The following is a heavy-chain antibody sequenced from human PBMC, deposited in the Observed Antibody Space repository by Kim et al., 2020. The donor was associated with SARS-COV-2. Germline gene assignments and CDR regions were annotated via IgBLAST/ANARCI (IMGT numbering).Heavy chain of an antibody. V-gene: IGHV3-23*01. Sequence: GGSLRLSCAASGFTFSSYAMSWVRQAPGKGLEWVSAISGSGGSTYYADSVKGRFTISRDNSKNTLYLQMNSLRAEDTAVYYCAKDCDFWSGYRCWGHDYWGQGTLVTVSS. CDR2: ISGSGGST. J-gene: IGHJ4*02. CDR1: GFTFSSYA. CDR3: AKDCDFWSGYRCWGHDY. D-gene: IGHD3-3*01.